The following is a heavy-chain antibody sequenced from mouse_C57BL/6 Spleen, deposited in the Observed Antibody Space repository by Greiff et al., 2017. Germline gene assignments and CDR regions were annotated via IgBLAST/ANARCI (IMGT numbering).Heavy chain of an antibody. V-gene: IGHV1-81*01. CDR1: GYTFTSYG. J-gene: IGHJ3*01. CDR2: IYPRSGNT. CDR3: ERDSGSEFGY. D-gene: IGHD1-1*01. Sequence: VKLMESGAELARPGASVKLSCKASGYTFTSYGIRWVKQRTGQGLEWIGEIYPRSGNTYYNEKFKGKATLTAAKSSSTAYMELRSLTSEDSAVYFCERDSGSEFGYWGQGTLVTVAA.